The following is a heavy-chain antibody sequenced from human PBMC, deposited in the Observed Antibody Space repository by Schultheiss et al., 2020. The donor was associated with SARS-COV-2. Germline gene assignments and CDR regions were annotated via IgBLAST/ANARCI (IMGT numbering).Heavy chain of an antibody. J-gene: IGHJ6*02. CDR2: INPNSGGT. Sequence: ASVKVSCKASGYTFTGYYMHWVRQAPGQGLEWMRRINPNSGGTNYAQKFQGRVTMTRDTSISTAYMELSRLRSDDTAVYYCARDETGIYYYYYGMDVWGQGTTVTVSS. CDR1: GYTFTGYY. V-gene: IGHV1-2*06. CDR3: ARDETGIYYYYYGMDV. D-gene: IGHD1-1*01.